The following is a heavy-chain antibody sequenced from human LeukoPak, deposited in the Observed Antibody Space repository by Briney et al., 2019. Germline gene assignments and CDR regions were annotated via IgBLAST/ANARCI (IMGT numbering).Heavy chain of an antibody. V-gene: IGHV3-23*01. Sequence: GGSLRLSCAASGFTFSSYAMSWVRQAPGKGLEWVSAISGSGGSTYYADSVKGRFTISKDNSKNTLYLQMNSLGSEDTAVYYCAKFLPTHIVVANYYFDYWGQGTLVTVSS. CDR1: GFTFSSYA. CDR2: ISGSGGST. J-gene: IGHJ4*02. D-gene: IGHD2-21*01. CDR3: AKFLPTHIVVANYYFDY.